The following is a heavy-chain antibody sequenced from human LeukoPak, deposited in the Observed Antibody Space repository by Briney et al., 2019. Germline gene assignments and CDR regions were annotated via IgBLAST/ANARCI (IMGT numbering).Heavy chain of an antibody. V-gene: IGHV4-39*01. J-gene: IGHJ6*03. CDR2: LDSSGST. CDR1: LGSLSRRSDY. CDR3: TLSHDYVGLYFYYFMDV. D-gene: IGHD4-23*01. Sequence: SETLSLTCTVSLGSLSRRSDYWGSIRQTPGKGLEWIGNLDSSGSTYYNPSLKSRVTISVGTYKNQFSLNLRSVTAADTAIYFSTLSHDYVGLYFYYFMDVWGKGTTVTVSS.